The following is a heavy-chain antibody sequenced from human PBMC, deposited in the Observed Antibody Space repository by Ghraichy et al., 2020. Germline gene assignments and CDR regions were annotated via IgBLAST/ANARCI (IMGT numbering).Heavy chain of an antibody. V-gene: IGHV3-30*18. CDR2: ISYDGSNK. CDR3: AKDRGGWFGEYLYGMDV. D-gene: IGHD3-10*01. Sequence: GGSLRLSCAASGFTFSSYGMHWVRQAPGKGLEWVTVISYDGSNKYYADSVKGRFTISRDNSKNTLYLQMNSLRVEDTAVYYCAKDRGGWFGEYLYGMDVWGQGTTVTVSS. J-gene: IGHJ6*02. CDR1: GFTFSSYG.